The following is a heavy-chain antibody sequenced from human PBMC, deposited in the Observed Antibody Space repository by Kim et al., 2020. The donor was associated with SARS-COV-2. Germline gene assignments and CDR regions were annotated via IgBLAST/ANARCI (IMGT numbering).Heavy chain of an antibody. Sequence: GESLKISCKASGYIFSSYWIGWVRQKPGQGLEWMGVIFPGDSDTRYRPSFKGQVTISVDRSNTTAYMQWSGLRASDTAIYYCARLNSDRRGYSGLDSWGQGTLVTVSS. D-gene: IGHD3-22*01. J-gene: IGHJ4*02. CDR3: ARLNSDRRGYSGLDS. CDR2: IFPGDSDT. CDR1: GYIFSSYW. V-gene: IGHV5-51*01.